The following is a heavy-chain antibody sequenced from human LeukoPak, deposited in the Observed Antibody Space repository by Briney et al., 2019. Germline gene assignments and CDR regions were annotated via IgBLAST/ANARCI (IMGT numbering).Heavy chain of an antibody. CDR1: GFTFSSYA. CDR2: ISGSGGST. D-gene: IGHD5-18*01. J-gene: IGHJ4*02. Sequence: GGSLRLSCAASGFTFSSYAMSWVRQAPGKGLEWVSAISGSGGSTCYADSVKGRFTISRDNSKNTLYLQMNSLRAEDTAVYYCAKTHSYGYAFDYWGQGTLVTVSS. V-gene: IGHV3-23*01. CDR3: AKTHSYGYAFDY.